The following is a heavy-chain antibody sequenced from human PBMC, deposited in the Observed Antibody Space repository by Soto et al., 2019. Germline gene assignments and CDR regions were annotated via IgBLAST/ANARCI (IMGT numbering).Heavy chain of an antibody. V-gene: IGHV4-4*02. CDR2: IYHIGST. D-gene: IGHD2-15*01. CDR1: GGSISSPNL. J-gene: IGHJ4*02. Sequence: SETLSLTCAVSGGSISSPNLWTWVRQPPGKGLEWIGEIYHIGSTTFNPSLKSRVTISVDTSKNQFSLKLSSVTAADTAVYYCARVTGYYFDCWGQGTLVTVSS. CDR3: ARVTGYYFDC.